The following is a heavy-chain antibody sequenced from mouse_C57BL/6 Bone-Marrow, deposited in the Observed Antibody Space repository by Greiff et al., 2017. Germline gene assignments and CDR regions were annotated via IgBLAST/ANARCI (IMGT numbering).Heavy chain of an antibody. CDR3: ARGGSPFDY. D-gene: IGHD1-1*01. Sequence: EVQLQQPGAELVKPGASVKLSCKASGYTFTSYWMHWVKQRPEQGLEWIGRIDPANGKTKYVPKFQGKATITADTSSNTAYLQLSSLTSEDTAIXYCARGGSPFDYWGQGTTLTVSS. J-gene: IGHJ2*01. CDR1: GYTFTSYW. CDR2: IDPANGKT. V-gene: IGHV14-3*01.